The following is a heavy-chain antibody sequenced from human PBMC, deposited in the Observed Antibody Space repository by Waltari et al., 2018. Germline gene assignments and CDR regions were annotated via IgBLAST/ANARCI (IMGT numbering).Heavy chain of an antibody. Sequence: QVQLQESGPGLVKPSETLSLTCAVSGYSISSGYYWGWIRQPPGKGLEWIGSIYHSGSTYYNPSLKRRVTISVDTSKNQFSLKLSSVTAADTAVYYCASGWYSGSPTAFDIWGQGTMVTVSS. J-gene: IGHJ3*02. V-gene: IGHV4-38-2*01. CDR1: GYSISSGYY. CDR3: ASGWYSGSPTAFDI. CDR2: IYHSGST. D-gene: IGHD1-26*01.